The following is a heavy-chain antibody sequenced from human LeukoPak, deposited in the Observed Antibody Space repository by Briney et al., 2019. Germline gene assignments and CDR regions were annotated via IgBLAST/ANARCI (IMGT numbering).Heavy chain of an antibody. D-gene: IGHD6-13*01. CDR3: AREGYSSSWYPKWGVQYYFDY. Sequence: SETLSLTCTVSGGSISSSRYYWGWIRQPPGKGLEWIGSIYYSGSTYYNPSLKSRVTISADTSKNQFSLKLSSVTAADTAVYYCAREGYSSSWYPKWGVQYYFDYWGQGTLVTVSS. J-gene: IGHJ4*02. CDR2: IYYSGST. V-gene: IGHV4-39*02. CDR1: GGSISSSRYY.